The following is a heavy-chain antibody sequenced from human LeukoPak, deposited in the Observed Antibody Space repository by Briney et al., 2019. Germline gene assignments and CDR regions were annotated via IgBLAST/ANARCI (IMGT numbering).Heavy chain of an antibody. D-gene: IGHD1-26*01. V-gene: IGHV3-23*01. CDR1: GFTFSSYA. CDR3: AKGPWDLPHAFDI. J-gene: IGHJ3*02. CDR2: MSGSGSIT. Sequence: GGSLRLSCAASGFTFSSYAMSWVRQAPGKGLECVSTMSGSGSITRYADSVKGRFIISRDNSKNTMYLQMNSLRAEDTAIYYCAKGPWDLPHAFDIWGLGTMVTVSS.